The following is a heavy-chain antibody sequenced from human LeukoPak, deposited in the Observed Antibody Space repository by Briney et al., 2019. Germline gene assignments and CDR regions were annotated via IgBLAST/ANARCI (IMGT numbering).Heavy chain of an antibody. V-gene: IGHV1-2*02. CDR1: GYTFTGYY. Sequence: ASVKVSCKASGYTFTGYYMHWARQAPGQGLEWMGWVNPNSGGTNYAQKFQGRVTMTRDTSISTAYMELSRLRSDDTAVYYCARDGGYGSGSYYTPHWFDPWGQGTLVTVSS. CDR3: ARDGGYGSGSYYTPHWFDP. D-gene: IGHD3-10*01. J-gene: IGHJ5*02. CDR2: VNPNSGGT.